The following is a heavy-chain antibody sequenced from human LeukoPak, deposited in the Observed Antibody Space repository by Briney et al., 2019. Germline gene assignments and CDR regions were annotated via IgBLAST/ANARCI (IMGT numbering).Heavy chain of an antibody. CDR3: AKEPGRIWSGYYQEGY. V-gene: IGHV3-23*01. J-gene: IGHJ4*02. CDR1: GFTFSSYA. Sequence: GGSLRLSCAASGFTFSSYAMSWVRQAPGKGLECVSAISGSGGSTYYADSVKGRFTISRDNSKNTLYLQMNSLRAEDTAVYYCAKEPGRIWSGYYQEGYWGQGTLVTVSS. CDR2: ISGSGGST. D-gene: IGHD3-3*01.